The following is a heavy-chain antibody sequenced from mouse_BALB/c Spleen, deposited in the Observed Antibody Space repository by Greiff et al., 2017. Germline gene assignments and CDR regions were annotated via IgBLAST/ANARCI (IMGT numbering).Heavy chain of an antibody. CDR3: TRFLYYYGSSSYFDY. J-gene: IGHJ2*01. CDR1: GYTFTSYV. V-gene: IGHV1-14*01. D-gene: IGHD1-1*01. Sequence: VHVKQSGPELVKPGASVKMSCKASGYTFTSYVMHWVKQKPGQGLEWIGYINPYNDGTKYNEKFKGKATLTSDKSSSTAYMELSSLTSEDSAVYYCTRFLYYYGSSSYFDYWGQGTTLTVSS. CDR2: INPYNDGT.